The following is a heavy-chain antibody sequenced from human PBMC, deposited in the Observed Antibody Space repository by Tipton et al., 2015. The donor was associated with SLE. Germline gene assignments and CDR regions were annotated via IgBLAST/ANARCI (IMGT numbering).Heavy chain of an antibody. J-gene: IGHJ2*01. CDR2: IYYSGST. D-gene: IGHD6-6*01. V-gene: IGHV4-59*01. CDR3: ARDPAPYSSPSEYFDL. Sequence: TLSLTCTVSGGSISSYYWGWIRQPPGKGLEWIGYIYYSGSTNYNPSLKSRVTISVDTSKNQFSPKLSSVTAADTAVYYCARDPAPYSSPSEYFDLWGRGTLVTVSS. CDR1: GGSISSYY.